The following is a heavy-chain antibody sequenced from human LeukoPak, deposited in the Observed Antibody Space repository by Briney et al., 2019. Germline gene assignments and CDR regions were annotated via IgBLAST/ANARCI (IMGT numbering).Heavy chain of an antibody. D-gene: IGHD4-23*01. CDR1: GFTFSSYA. CDR2: ISHDGSNK. J-gene: IGHJ5*02. CDR3: ACFDYGGNSGGVWFDP. Sequence: GGSLRLSCAASGFTFSSYAMHWVRQAPGKGLEWVAVISHDGSNKYYADSVKGRFTISRDNSKNTLYLQMNSLRAEDTAVYYCACFDYGGNSGGVWFDPWGQGTLVTVSS. V-gene: IGHV3-30-3*01.